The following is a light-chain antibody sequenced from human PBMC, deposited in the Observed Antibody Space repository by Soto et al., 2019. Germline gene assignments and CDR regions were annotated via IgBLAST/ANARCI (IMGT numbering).Light chain of an antibody. J-gene: IGLJ3*02. Sequence: QSALTQPASVSGSPGQSITISCTGSSSDVGGHNHVSWYQQHPGKAPKLIIYEVGNRPSGVSNRFSGSKSGNTASLTISGFQAEDEADYYCNSYTSSTTWVFGGGTKVTVL. V-gene: IGLV2-14*01. CDR3: NSYTSSTTWV. CDR1: SSDVGGHNH. CDR2: EVG.